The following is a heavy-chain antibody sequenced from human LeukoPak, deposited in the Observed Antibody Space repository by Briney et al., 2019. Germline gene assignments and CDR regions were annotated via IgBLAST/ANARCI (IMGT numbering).Heavy chain of an antibody. J-gene: IGHJ2*01. V-gene: IGHV4-39*07. CDR2: IYYSGST. CDR3: ARCAAVAAPVSEPHWYFDL. CDR1: GGSISSSSYY. Sequence: SETLSLTCTVSGGSISSSSYYWGWIRQPPGKGLEWIGSIYYSGSTYYNPSLKSRVTISVDTSKNQFSLKLSSVTAADTAVYYCARCAAVAAPVSEPHWYFDLWGRGTLVTVSS. D-gene: IGHD6-19*01.